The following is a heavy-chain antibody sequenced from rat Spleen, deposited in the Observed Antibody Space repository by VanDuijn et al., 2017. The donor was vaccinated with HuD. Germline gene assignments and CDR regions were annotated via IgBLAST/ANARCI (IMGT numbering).Heavy chain of an antibody. V-gene: IGHV5-29*01. J-gene: IGHJ2*01. D-gene: IGHD4-3*01. CDR2: ISYDGGRI. CDR1: GFTLSDHY. Sequence: EVQLVESNGGLVQPGRSLKLSCAASGFTLSDHYMAWVRQTPTKGLEWVATISYDGGRIFYRDSVKGRFTISRDNAKSSLYLQMDGLRSEDTATYFCATNSGPSYWGQGVMVTVSS. CDR3: ATNSGPSY.